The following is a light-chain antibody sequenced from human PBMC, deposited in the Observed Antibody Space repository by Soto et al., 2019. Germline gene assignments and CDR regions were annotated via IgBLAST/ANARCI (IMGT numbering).Light chain of an antibody. CDR2: DVR. CDR3: SSYAGNYTVV. V-gene: IGLV2-11*01. Sequence: QSALTQPRSVSGSPGQSVTISCTGTSSDVGAYNYVSWYQQHPGKAPKLLISDVRKRPSGVPNRFSGSKSGSTASLTISGLQAEDEADYSCSSYAGNYTVVFGGGTKLTVL. CDR1: SSDVGAYNY. J-gene: IGLJ3*02.